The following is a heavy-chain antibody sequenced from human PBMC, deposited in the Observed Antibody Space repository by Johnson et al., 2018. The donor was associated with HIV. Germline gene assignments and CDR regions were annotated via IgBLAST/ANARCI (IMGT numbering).Heavy chain of an antibody. CDR3: ARAERSSSGVDAFDI. V-gene: IGHV3-30-3*01. Sequence: QVQLVESGGGVVQPGRSLRLSCAASGFTFSSYAMHWVRQAPGKGLEWVAVISYDGSNKYYADSVKGRFTISRDNSKNTLNLQMNSLRAEDTAVYYCARAERSSSGVDAFDIWGQGTMVTVSS. D-gene: IGHD6-6*01. CDR2: ISYDGSNK. J-gene: IGHJ3*02. CDR1: GFTFSSYA.